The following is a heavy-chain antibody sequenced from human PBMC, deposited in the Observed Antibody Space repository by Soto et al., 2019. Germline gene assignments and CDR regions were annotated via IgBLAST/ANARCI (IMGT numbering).Heavy chain of an antibody. D-gene: IGHD1-26*01. CDR1: GFTFSSYG. CDR3: ARESGIGSYYYYGMGV. V-gene: IGHV3-33*01. Sequence: GGSLRLSCAASGFTFSSYGMHWVRQAPGKGLEWVAVIWYDGSNKYYADSVKGRFTISRDNSKNTLYLQMNSLRVEDTAVYYCARESGIGSYYYYGMGVWGQGTTVTVSS. CDR2: IWYDGSNK. J-gene: IGHJ6*02.